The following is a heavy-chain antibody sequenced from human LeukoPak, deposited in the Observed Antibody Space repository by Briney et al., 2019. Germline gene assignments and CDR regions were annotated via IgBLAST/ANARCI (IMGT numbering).Heavy chain of an antibody. J-gene: IGHJ4*02. CDR1: GYTFTVYY. Sequence: GASVKVSCKASGYTFTVYYMHWVRQAPGQGLEWMGWINPNSGGTNYAQKFQGRVTITRERSISTAYMELSRLRSDDTAVYYCARILVRGVIGYWGQGTLVTVSS. CDR2: INPNSGGT. CDR3: ARILVRGVIGY. D-gene: IGHD3-10*01. V-gene: IGHV1-2*02.